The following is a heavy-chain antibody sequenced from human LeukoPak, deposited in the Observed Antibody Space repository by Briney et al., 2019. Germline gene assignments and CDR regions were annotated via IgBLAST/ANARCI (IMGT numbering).Heavy chain of an antibody. J-gene: IGHJ4*02. CDR1: GDSISPYF. D-gene: IGHD3-22*01. CDR3: SRDGYSALDS. V-gene: IGHV4-59*12. CDR2: IYYTGST. Sequence: SETLSLSCTVSGDSISPYFGSWIRQPPGTGLEWIGYIYYTGSTNYNPSLRSRVTISVDTSKNQFSLKLSSVTAADTAVYYCSRDGYSALDSCGQGTLVTVSS.